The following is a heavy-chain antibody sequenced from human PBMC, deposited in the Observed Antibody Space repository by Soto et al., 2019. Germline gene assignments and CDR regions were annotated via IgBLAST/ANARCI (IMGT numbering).Heavy chain of an antibody. D-gene: IGHD2-2*01. J-gene: IGHJ6*03. CDR1: GGSISSFY. Sequence: PSETLSLTCTVSGGSISSFYWSWIRQPPGKGLEWIGYIYYSGSTNYNPSLKSRVTISVDTSKNQFSLKLSSVTAADTAVYYCARLGYCSSTSCLYYYYYMDVWGKGTTVTVS. CDR2: IYYSGST. CDR3: ARLGYCSSTSCLYYYYYMDV. V-gene: IGHV4-59*08.